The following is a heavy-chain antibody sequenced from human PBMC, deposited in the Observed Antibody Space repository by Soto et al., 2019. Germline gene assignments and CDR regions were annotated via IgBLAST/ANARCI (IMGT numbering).Heavy chain of an antibody. V-gene: IGHV3-33*01. CDR2: IWYDGSNK. D-gene: IGHD3-10*01. CDR3: ARDSWMVRGVIIDSWFDP. Sequence: QVQLVESGGGVVQPGRSLRLSCAASGFTFSSYGMHWVRQAPGKGLEWVAVIWYDGSNKYYADSVKGRFTISRDNSKNTLYLQTNSLRAEDTAVYYCARDSWMVRGVIIDSWFDPWGQGTLVTVSS. CDR1: GFTFSSYG. J-gene: IGHJ5*02.